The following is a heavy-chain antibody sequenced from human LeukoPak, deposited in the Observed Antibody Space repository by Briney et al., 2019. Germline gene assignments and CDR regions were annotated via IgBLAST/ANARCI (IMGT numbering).Heavy chain of an antibody. J-gene: IGHJ4*02. CDR3: ARPRDSSDYYFDY. Sequence: ASVKVSCKASGYSFTSYGITWVRQAPGQGLEWMGWINTNTGNPMYAQGFTGRFVFSLDTSVSTAYLQISSLKAEDTAVYYCARPRDSSDYYFDYWGQGTLVTVSS. D-gene: IGHD3-22*01. V-gene: IGHV7-4-1*02. CDR1: GYSFTSYG. CDR2: INTNTGNP.